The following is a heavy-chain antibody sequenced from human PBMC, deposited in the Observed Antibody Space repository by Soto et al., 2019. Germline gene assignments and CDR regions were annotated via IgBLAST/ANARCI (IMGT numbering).Heavy chain of an antibody. Sequence: QVQLVQSGAEVKKPGASVKVSCKASGYTFTSYGISWVRQAPGQGREWMGWSSADNGNTNYAQKLQGRVTMTTDTATSTDYMELRSLRSDDTAVYYCARDRGSYALDSWGQGTLVTVSS. CDR2: SSADNGNT. V-gene: IGHV1-18*01. CDR3: ARDRGSYALDS. D-gene: IGHD1-26*01. CDR1: GYTFTSYG. J-gene: IGHJ4*02.